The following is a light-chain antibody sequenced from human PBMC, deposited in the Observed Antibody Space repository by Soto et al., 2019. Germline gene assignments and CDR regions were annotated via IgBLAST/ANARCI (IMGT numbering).Light chain of an antibody. CDR1: QSISSW. CDR2: KAS. Sequence: DIHMTQSPSTLSASVGDRVTITFRASQSISSWLAWYQQKPGTAPNLLIYKASTLQSWVPSRFSGSGSGTEFTLTISSLQPDDSATYYGQQYKDNWTFGQGTKV. J-gene: IGKJ1*01. V-gene: IGKV1-5*03. CDR3: QQYKDNWT.